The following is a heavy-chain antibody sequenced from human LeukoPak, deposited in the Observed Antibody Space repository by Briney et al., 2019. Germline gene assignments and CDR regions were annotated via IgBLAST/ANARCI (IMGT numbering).Heavy chain of an antibody. J-gene: IGHJ4*02. CDR2: INPNSGGT. V-gene: IGHV1-2*06. Sequence: ASVKVSCKASGDTFTGYYMHWVRQAPGQGLEWMGRINPNSGGTNYAQKFQGRVTMTRDTSISTAYMELSRLRSDDTAVYYCGRVGPPGIAVADANWGQGTLVTVSS. CDR1: GDTFTGYY. D-gene: IGHD6-19*01. CDR3: GRVGPPGIAVADAN.